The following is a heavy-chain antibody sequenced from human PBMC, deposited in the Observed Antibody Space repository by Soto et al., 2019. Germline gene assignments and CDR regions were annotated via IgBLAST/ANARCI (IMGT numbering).Heavy chain of an antibody. J-gene: IGHJ5*02. D-gene: IGHD6-6*01. Sequence: ETLSLTGLVSGASISSSSYYWGWVRQPPGKGLEWIGSIYYSGSTYYNPSLKSRVTISVDTSKNQFSLKLSSVTAADTAVFYCARHRARNWFDPWGQGTLVTVSS. V-gene: IGHV4-39*01. CDR1: GASISSSSYY. CDR2: IYYSGST. CDR3: ARHRARNWFDP.